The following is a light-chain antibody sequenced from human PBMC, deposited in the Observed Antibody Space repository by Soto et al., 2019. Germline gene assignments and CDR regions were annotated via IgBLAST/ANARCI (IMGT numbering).Light chain of an antibody. CDR3: CSYTSSRTYV. J-gene: IGLJ1*01. CDR2: DVN. Sequence: QSVLTQPASVSGSPGQSIAISCTGTSSDVGSDYNYVSWYLQHPGKAPKLMVYDVNNRPSGVSNRFSGSKSGTTASLTISGLQAEDEAEYYCCSYTSSRTYVFGTGTKLTVL. CDR1: SSDVGSDYNY. V-gene: IGLV2-14*03.